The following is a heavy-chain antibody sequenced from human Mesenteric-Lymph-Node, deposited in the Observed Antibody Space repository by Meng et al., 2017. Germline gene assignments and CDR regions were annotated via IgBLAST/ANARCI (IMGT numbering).Heavy chain of an antibody. V-gene: IGHV1-2*02. CDR3: ARENGALGAERTLAHFDY. Sequence: SVKVSCKASGYTFTSYDINWVRQATGQGLEWMGWMNPNSGGTNYAQKFQGRVTMTRDTAISTAYMELSRLRSDDTAVYYCARENGALGAERTLAHFDYWGQGTLVTVSS. D-gene: IGHD3-16*01. CDR1: GYTFTSYD. J-gene: IGHJ4*02. CDR2: MNPNSGGT.